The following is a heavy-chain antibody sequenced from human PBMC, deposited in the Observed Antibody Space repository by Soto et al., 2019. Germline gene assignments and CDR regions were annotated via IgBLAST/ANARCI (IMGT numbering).Heavy chain of an antibody. CDR3: ARGPAVVTRGGITFHNWFDP. J-gene: IGHJ5*02. V-gene: IGHV4-34*01. Sequence: SETLSLTCAVYGGSFSGYYWSWIRQPPGKGLEWIGEINHSGSTNYNPSLKSRVTISVDTSKNQFSLKLSSVTAADTAVYYCARGPAVVTRGGITFHNWFDPWGQGTLVTVSS. CDR2: INHSGST. CDR1: GGSFSGYY. D-gene: IGHD3-16*01.